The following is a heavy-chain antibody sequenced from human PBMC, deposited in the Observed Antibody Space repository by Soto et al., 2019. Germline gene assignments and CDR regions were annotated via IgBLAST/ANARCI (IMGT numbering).Heavy chain of an antibody. CDR2: MNPNSGTT. D-gene: IGHD3-3*01. J-gene: IGHJ6*02. CDR3: ARASGLYYYGMDV. V-gene: IGHV1-8*01. Sequence: AASVTDSCKASGYTFTSYDISRVRQATGQGLEWMGWMNPNSGTTGSAQKFQGRVTMTRNTSISTAYMELSSLRSEDTAVYYCARASGLYYYGMDVWGQGTTVTVSS. CDR1: GYTFTSYD.